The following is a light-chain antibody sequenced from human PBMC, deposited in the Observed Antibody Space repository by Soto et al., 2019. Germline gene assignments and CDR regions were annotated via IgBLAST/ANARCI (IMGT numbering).Light chain of an antibody. J-gene: IGLJ2*01. CDR2: DVS. CDR3: CSYAGSYTYVV. Sequence: QSALTQPRSVSGYPGQSVTISCTGTSGDVGHYNYVSWYQQHPGKAPKLMVYDVSKRPSGVPDRFSGSKSGNTASLTISGLQAEDEADYYCCSYAGSYTYVVFGGGTKLTVL. V-gene: IGLV2-11*01. CDR1: SGDVGHYNY.